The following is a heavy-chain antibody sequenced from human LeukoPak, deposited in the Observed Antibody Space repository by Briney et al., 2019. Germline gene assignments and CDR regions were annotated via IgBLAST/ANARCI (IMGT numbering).Heavy chain of an antibody. Sequence: SQTLSLTCSVSGGSISSGGYYWSWIRQHPGKGLEWIGYIYYNGSTFYNPSLKSRVTISLDTSKNQFSLKLRSVTAADTAVFYCARRPGIFDIWGQGTMVTVSS. D-gene: IGHD6-13*01. CDR2: IYYNGST. V-gene: IGHV4-31*03. J-gene: IGHJ3*02. CDR1: GGSISSGGYY. CDR3: ARRPGIFDI.